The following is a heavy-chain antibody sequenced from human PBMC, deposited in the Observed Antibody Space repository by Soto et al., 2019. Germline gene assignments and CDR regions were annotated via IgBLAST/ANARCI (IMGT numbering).Heavy chain of an antibody. CDR1: GGSISSGDYY. Sequence: SETLSLTCTVSGGSISSGDYYWSWIRQPPGKGLEWIGFISYSGSTYYNPSLKSRVTISVDTSKNQFSLKLSSVTAADTAVYYCARGGYCSSTSCYWDYWGQGTLVTVSS. CDR3: ARGGYCSSTSCYWDY. V-gene: IGHV4-30-4*01. D-gene: IGHD2-2*01. CDR2: ISYSGST. J-gene: IGHJ4*02.